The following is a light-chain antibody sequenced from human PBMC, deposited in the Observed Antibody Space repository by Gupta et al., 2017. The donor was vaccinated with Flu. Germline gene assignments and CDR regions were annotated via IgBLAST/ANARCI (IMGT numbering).Light chain of an antibody. J-gene: IGKJ1*01. CDR3: QQYNSYPWT. Sequence: GDRVTITCRASQSISSWLAWYQQKPGKAPKLLIYKASSLESGVPSRFSGSGSGTEFTLTISSLQPDDFETYYCQQYNSYPWTFGQGTKVEIK. V-gene: IGKV1-5*03. CDR1: QSISSW. CDR2: KAS.